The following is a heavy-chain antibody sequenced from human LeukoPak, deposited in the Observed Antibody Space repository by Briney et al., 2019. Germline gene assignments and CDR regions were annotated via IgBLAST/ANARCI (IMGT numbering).Heavy chain of an antibody. V-gene: IGHV1-69*06. D-gene: IGHD6-19*01. CDR2: IIPIFGTA. Sequence: ASVKVSCKASGGTFKNYAISWVRQAPGQGLEWMGGIIPIFGTANYAQKFQGRVTITADKSTSTAYMELSSLRSEDTAVYYCARGKSGAYSSGWYGRYYFDYWGQGTLVTVSS. CDR3: ARGKSGAYSSGWYGRYYFDY. J-gene: IGHJ4*02. CDR1: GGTFKNYA.